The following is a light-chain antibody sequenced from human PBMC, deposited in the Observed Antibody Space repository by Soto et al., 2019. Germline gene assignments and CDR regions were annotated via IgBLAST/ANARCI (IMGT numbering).Light chain of an antibody. J-gene: IGKJ5*01. Sequence: EIQSTQAPSSLPASVGDSVTITCLASQSISSYLNWYQQKTGKAPKLLIYAESSLQSGVQSRLSGSGYGKDFTLAISSLQTEDVATYYCQQSDSIPITFGHLKRLEI. V-gene: IGKV1-39*01. CDR2: AES. CDR1: QSISSY. CDR3: QQSDSIPIT.